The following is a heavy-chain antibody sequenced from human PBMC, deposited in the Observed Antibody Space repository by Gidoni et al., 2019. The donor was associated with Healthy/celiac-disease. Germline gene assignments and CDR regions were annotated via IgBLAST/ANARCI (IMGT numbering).Heavy chain of an antibody. Sequence: QVQLQESGPGLVKPSQTLSLTCTVSGGSISSGGYYWSWIRQHPGKGLAWIGYIYYSGSTYYNPSLKSRVTISVATSKNQFSLKLSSVTAAATAVYYCARSPGCSGGSCYWMGGGYFDYWGQGTLVTVSS. CDR1: GGSISSGGYY. V-gene: IGHV4-31*03. D-gene: IGHD2-15*01. CDR3: ARSPGCSGGSCYWMGGGYFDY. CDR2: IYYSGST. J-gene: IGHJ4*02.